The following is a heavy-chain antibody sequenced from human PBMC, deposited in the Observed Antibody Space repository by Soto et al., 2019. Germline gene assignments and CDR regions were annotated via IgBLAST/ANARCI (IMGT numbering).Heavy chain of an antibody. D-gene: IGHD3-3*01. V-gene: IGHV3-7*01. CDR2: IKQDGSEK. J-gene: IGHJ3*02. CDR3: ARDSYYDFWTGGTFDI. Sequence: PGGSLRLSCAASGFTFSSHWMSWVRQAPGKGLEWVANIKQDGSEKYYVDSVKGRFTISRDNAKNSVSLQMNSLRAEDTAVYYCARDSYYDFWTGGTFDIWGQGTTVTVSS. CDR1: GFTFSSHW.